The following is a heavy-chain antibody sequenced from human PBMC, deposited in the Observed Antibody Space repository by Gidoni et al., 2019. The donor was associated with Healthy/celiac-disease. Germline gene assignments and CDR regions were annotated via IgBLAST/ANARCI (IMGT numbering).Heavy chain of an antibody. CDR1: GGSISSSSYY. V-gene: IGHV4-39*01. CDR3: ARSYCDYPYFYY. D-gene: IGHD4-17*01. CDR2: IYDSGRT. Sequence: QLQLQACGPGLVKPSETLSLTCTVSGGSISSSSYYWGWIRQPPGKGLEWIGSIYDSGRTYYNPSLKSRVTISVDTSKNQFSLKLSSVTAADTAVYYCARSYCDYPYFYYWGQGTLVTVSS. J-gene: IGHJ4*02.